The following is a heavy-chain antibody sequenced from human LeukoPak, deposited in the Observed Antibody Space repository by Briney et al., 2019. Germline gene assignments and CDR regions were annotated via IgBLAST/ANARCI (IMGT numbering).Heavy chain of an antibody. CDR2: INQDASEI. CDR1: GFTFSSYG. J-gene: IGHJ4*02. D-gene: IGHD2-21*02. Sequence: GRSLRLSCAASGFTFSSYGMHWVRQAPGKGLEWVGNINQDASEINYVDSVRGRFTISRDNAKNSLHLQMNSLRAEDTAVYYCATDRDNSDWQKRFDSWGQGTLATVSS. V-gene: IGHV3-7*01. CDR3: ATDRDNSDWQKRFDS.